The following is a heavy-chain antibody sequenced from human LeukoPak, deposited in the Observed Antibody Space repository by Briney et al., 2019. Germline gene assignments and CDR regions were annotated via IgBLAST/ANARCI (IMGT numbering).Heavy chain of an antibody. J-gene: IGHJ5*02. CDR1: GGSFSGYY. D-gene: IGHD6-13*01. CDR3: ARREGSSSINWFDP. V-gene: IGHV4-34*01. Sequence: SETLSLTCAVYGGSFSGYYWSWIRQPPGKGLEWIGEINHSGSTNYNPSLKSRVTISVDTSKNQFSLKLSSVTAADTAVYYCARREGSSSINWFDPWGQGTLVTVSS. CDR2: INHSGST.